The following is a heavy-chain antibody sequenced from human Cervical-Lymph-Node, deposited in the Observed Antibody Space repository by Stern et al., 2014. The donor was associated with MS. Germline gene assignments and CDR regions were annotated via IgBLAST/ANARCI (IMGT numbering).Heavy chain of an antibody. CDR2: IVVGSGNT. Sequence: QLVESGPEVKKPGTSVKVSCKASGFTFTSSAVQWVRQARGQRLAWIGWIVVGSGNTNYAQKFQERVTITRDMSTSTAYMELSSLRSEDTAVYYCAARRSGDGAYFDYWGQGTLVTVSS. CDR3: AARRSGDGAYFDY. V-gene: IGHV1-58*01. J-gene: IGHJ4*02. D-gene: IGHD2-21*02. CDR1: GFTFTSSA.